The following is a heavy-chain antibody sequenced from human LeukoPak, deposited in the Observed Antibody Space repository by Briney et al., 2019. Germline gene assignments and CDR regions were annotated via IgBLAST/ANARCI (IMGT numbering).Heavy chain of an antibody. CDR3: ARDPDSGYDFFDY. Sequence: PSETLSLTCTVSGGSISSGSYYWSWIRQPAGKGLEWIGRIYTSGSTNYNPSLKSRVTISVDTSKNQFSLKLSSVTAADTAVYYCARDPDSGYDFFDYWGQGTLVTVSS. CDR1: GGSISSGSYY. J-gene: IGHJ4*02. V-gene: IGHV4-61*02. CDR2: IYTSGST. D-gene: IGHD5-12*01.